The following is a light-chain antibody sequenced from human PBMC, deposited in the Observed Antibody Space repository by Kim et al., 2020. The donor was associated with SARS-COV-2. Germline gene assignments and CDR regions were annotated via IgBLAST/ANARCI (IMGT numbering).Light chain of an antibody. CDR2: GTS. CDR3: KQYGSSPRT. CDR1: QSVSSSY. V-gene: IGKV3-20*01. J-gene: IGKJ1*01. Sequence: DIVLTQSPGTLSLSPGERATLSCRASQSVSSSYFAWYQQKPGQAPRLLTYGTSSRATGIPDRFSGSGSGTDFTLTISRLEPEDFAMYYCKQYGSSPRTFGQGTKVDIK.